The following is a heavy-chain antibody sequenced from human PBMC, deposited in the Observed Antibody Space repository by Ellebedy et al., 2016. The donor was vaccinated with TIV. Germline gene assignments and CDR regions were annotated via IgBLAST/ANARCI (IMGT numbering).Heavy chain of an antibody. J-gene: IGHJ4*02. CDR2: INHSGST. CDR1: GGSFSGYF. Sequence: MPSETLSLTCAVYGGSFSGYFWSWIRQPPGKGLEWIGDINHSGSTNYNPSLKSRVTISVDTSKSQFSLKLSSVTAADTAVYYCARPRGYYDSTLDYWGQGTLVTVSS. D-gene: IGHD3-22*01. CDR3: ARPRGYYDSTLDY. V-gene: IGHV4-34*01.